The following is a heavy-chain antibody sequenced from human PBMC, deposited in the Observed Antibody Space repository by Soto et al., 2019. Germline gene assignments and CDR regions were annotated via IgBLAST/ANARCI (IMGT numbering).Heavy chain of an antibody. V-gene: IGHV4-30-2*01. CDR3: AAGGGLPRYY. D-gene: IGHD5-12*01. CDR1: GGSISSGGYS. Sequence: QLQLQESGSGLVKPSQTLSLTCAVSGGSISSGGYSWSWIRQPPGKGLEWIGYIYHSGSTYYSPSPKSRVTRSVNRTKNQFSLKLSFVTAADTAVYYCAAGGGLPRYYWGQGTLVTVSS. CDR2: IYHSGST. J-gene: IGHJ4*02.